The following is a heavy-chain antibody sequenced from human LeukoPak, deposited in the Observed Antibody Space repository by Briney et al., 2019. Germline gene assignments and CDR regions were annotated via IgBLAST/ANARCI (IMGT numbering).Heavy chain of an antibody. D-gene: IGHD1-26*01. CDR3: ARVSSPWSPRDAFDI. V-gene: IGHV6-1*01. CDR2: TYYKSKWYN. Sequence: SQTLSLTCAISGDSVSSNSATWNWIRQSPSRGLEWLGRTYYKSKWYNDYAVSVKSRITINSDTSKNQFSLQLSSVTPDDTAVYYRARVSSPWSPRDAFDIWGQGTVVTVSS. CDR1: GDSVSSNSAT. J-gene: IGHJ3*02.